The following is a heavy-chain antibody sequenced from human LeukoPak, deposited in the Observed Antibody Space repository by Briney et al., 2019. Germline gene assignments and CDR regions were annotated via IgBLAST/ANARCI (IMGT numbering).Heavy chain of an antibody. J-gene: IGHJ4*02. Sequence: GGSLRLSCAASGFTFSSYAMHWVRQAPGKGLEYVSAISSNGGSTYYANPVTGRFTISRDNSKNTLYLQMGSLRAEDMAVYYCARDDYWGLGTLVTVSS. CDR1: GFTFSSYA. CDR2: ISSNGGST. CDR3: ARDDY. V-gene: IGHV3-64*01.